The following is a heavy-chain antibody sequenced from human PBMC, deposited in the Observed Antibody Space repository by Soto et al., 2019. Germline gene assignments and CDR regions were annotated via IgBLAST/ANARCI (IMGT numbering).Heavy chain of an antibody. Sequence: QTLSLTRATSGDSVSSNSAACNWIRQSPSRGLEWLGRTYYRSKRYNDYAVSVKSRITIYPDTSKNQFSLQLNSVTPEDTAVYYCVAAARVIAFDYWGQGTLVTVSS. V-gene: IGHV6-1*01. CDR3: VAAARVIAFDY. J-gene: IGHJ4*02. CDR1: GDSVSSNSAA. CDR2: TYYRSKRYN. D-gene: IGHD6-6*01.